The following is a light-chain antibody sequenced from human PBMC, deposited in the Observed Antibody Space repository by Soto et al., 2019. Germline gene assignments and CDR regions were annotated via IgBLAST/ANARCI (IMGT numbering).Light chain of an antibody. Sequence: DIQMTQSPSTLSGSVGDRVTITCRASQTISSWLAWYQQKPGKAPKLLIYKASSLESGVPSRFSGSGSGTEFTLTISSLQPDDFATYYCQQYNSYLLTFGQGTKVDI. J-gene: IGKJ1*01. CDR1: QTISSW. V-gene: IGKV1-5*03. CDR2: KAS. CDR3: QQYNSYLLT.